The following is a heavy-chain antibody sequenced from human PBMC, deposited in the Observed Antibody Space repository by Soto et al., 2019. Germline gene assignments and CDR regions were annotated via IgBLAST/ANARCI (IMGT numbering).Heavy chain of an antibody. J-gene: IGHJ6*02. Sequence: QVQLVESGGGVVQPGRSLRLSCAASGFTFSSYGMHWVRQAPGKGLEWVAVIWYDGSNKYYADSVKGRFTISRDNSKNTLYLQMNSLRAEDTAVYYCARDPLDSSSYYYYGMDVWGQGTTVTVSS. CDR2: IWYDGSNK. V-gene: IGHV3-33*01. D-gene: IGHD6-13*01. CDR3: ARDPLDSSSYYYYGMDV. CDR1: GFTFSSYG.